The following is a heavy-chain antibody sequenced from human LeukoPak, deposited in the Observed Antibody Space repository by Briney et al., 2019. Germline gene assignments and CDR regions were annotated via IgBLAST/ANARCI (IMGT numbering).Heavy chain of an antibody. CDR1: GYTFTGYY. V-gene: IGHV1-2*02. CDR3: ARERGYYDSSGYPHFDY. J-gene: IGHJ4*02. D-gene: IGHD3-22*01. Sequence: ASVKVSCKASGYTFTGYYMHWVRQAPGQGLEWMGWINPNSGGTNYAQKFQGRVTMTRDTSISTAYMELRSLRSDDTAVYYCARERGYYDSSGYPHFDYWGQGTLVTVSS. CDR2: INPNSGGT.